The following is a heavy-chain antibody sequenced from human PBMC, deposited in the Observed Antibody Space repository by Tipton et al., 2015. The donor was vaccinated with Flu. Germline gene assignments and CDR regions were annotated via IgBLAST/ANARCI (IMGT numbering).Heavy chain of an antibody. CDR3: TRSYYYDRRGYDAFEI. CDR2: IWHDGSKQ. V-gene: IGHV3-33*08. CDR1: RFTFSTYW. J-gene: IGHJ3*02. Sequence: SLSLSCAASRFTFSTYWMSWVRQAPGTGLEWVAVIWHDGSKQYYADSVKGRFTISRDNSMNTLYLRMNSLRAEDTAVYYCTRSYYYDRRGYDAFEIWGKGTMVTVST. D-gene: IGHD3-22*01.